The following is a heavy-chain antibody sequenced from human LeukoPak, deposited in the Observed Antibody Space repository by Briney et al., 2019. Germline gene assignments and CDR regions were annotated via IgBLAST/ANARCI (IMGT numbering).Heavy chain of an antibody. D-gene: IGHD3-22*01. CDR1: GYTFTSYD. CDR2: MNPNSGNT. Sequence: ASVKVSCKASGYTFTSYDINWVRQATGQGREWMGWMNPNSGNTGYAQKFQGRVTMTRNTSISTAYMELSSLRSEDTAVYYCARFHYDSSGYYSLFDYWGQGTLVTVSS. J-gene: IGHJ4*02. CDR3: ARFHYDSSGYYSLFDY. V-gene: IGHV1-8*01.